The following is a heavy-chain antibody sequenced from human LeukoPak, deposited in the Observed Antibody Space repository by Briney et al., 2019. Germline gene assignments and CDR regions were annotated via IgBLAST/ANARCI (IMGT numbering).Heavy chain of an antibody. CDR3: ARAGYSYGYDYFDY. Sequence: GGSLRLSCAASGFTFSSYWMSWVRQAPGKGLEWVANIKQDGSEKYYVDSVKGRFTIFRDNAKNSLYLQMNSLRAEDTAVYYCARAGYSYGYDYFDYWGQGTLVTVSS. CDR1: GFTFSSYW. J-gene: IGHJ4*02. V-gene: IGHV3-7*01. D-gene: IGHD5-18*01. CDR2: IKQDGSEK.